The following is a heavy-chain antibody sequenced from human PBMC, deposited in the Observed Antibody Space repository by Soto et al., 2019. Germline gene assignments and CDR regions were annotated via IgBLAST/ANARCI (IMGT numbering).Heavy chain of an antibody. J-gene: IGHJ5*02. V-gene: IGHV4-59*01. CDR1: GGSISSYY. CDR2: IYYSGST. Sequence: PSETLSLTCTVSGGSISSYYWSWIRQPPGKGLEWIGHIYYSGSTNYNPSLKSRVTISVDTSKNQFSLKLSSVTAADTAVYYCARDYSSSENWFDPWGQGTLVTVSS. D-gene: IGHD6-13*01. CDR3: ARDYSSSENWFDP.